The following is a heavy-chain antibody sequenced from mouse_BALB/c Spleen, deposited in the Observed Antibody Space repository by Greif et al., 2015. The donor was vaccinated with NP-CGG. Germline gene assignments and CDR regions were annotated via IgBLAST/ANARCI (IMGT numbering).Heavy chain of an antibody. Sequence: DVKLQESGPSLVKPSQTLSLTCSVTGDSITSGYWNWIRKFPGNKLEYMGYISYSGSTYYNPSLKSRISITRDTSKNQYYLQLNSVTTEDTATYYCALDYDGDWYFDVWGAGTTVTVSS. V-gene: IGHV3-8*02. D-gene: IGHD2-4*01. CDR1: GDSITSGY. CDR2: ISYSGST. CDR3: ALDYDGDWYFDV. J-gene: IGHJ1*01.